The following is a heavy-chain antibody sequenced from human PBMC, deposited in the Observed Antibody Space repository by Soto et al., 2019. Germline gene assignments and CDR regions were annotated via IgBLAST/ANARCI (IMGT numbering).Heavy chain of an antibody. D-gene: IGHD3-10*01. V-gene: IGHV3-23*01. CDR1: GFTFSSYA. Sequence: GGSLRLSCAASGFTFSSYAMSWVRQAPGKGLEWVSAISGSGGSTYYADSVKGRFTISRDSSKNTLYLQMNSLRAEDTAVYYCAKLKLLWFGELSWFDPWGQGTLVTVS. J-gene: IGHJ5*02. CDR2: ISGSGGST. CDR3: AKLKLLWFGELSWFDP.